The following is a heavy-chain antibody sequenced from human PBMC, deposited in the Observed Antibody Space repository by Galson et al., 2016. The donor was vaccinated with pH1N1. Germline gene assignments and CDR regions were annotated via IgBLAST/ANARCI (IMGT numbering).Heavy chain of an antibody. CDR2: ISSASTYT. CDR3: ARENWGSFDY. Sequence: LSCAASGFSFPVYYMAWIRQAPGKGLEWVASISSASTYTHYADSVRGRFTISRDDARNSLYLHMDSLRAEDTAVYYCARENWGSFDYWGQGTLVTVSS. J-gene: IGHJ4*02. CDR1: GFSFPVYY. D-gene: IGHD7-27*01. V-gene: IGHV3-11*06.